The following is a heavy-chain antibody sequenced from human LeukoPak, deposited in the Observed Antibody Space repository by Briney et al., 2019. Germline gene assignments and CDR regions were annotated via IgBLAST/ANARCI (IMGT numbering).Heavy chain of an antibody. CDR2: IYYSGST. J-gene: IGHJ6*02. Sequence: SETLSLTCTVSGVSISIYHWSWIRQPPGKGLEWIGYIYYSGSTNYNPSLKSRVTISVDTSKNQFSLKLSSVTAADTAVYYCARDVGMDVWGQGTTVTVSS. V-gene: IGHV4-59*01. CDR3: ARDVGMDV. CDR1: GVSISIYH.